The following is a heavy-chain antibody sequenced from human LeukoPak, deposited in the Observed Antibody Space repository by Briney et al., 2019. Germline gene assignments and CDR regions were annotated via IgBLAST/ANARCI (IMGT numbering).Heavy chain of an antibody. J-gene: IGHJ3*02. Sequence: ASVKVSCKASGYTFTNYAMNWVRQAPGQGLEWMGWINTNTGNPTYAQGFTGRFVFSLDTSVSTAYLQISSLRAEDTAMYYCARERRSSSPGEQQLVRAFDIWGQGTMVTVSS. CDR2: INTNTGNP. CDR1: GYTFTNYA. V-gene: IGHV7-4-1*02. CDR3: ARERRSSSPGEQQLVRAFDI. D-gene: IGHD6-13*01.